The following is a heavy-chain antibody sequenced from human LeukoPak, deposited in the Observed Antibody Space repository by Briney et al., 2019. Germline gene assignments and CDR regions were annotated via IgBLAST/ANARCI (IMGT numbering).Heavy chain of an antibody. CDR2: IYHTGST. CDR1: GGSTSSGGYS. Sequence: SETLSLTCGVSGGSTSSGGYSWSWIRQPPGKGLEWIGYIYHTGSTCSNPSLRSRVTISLDRSKDQFSLNMTSVTAADTAVYYCARKGGTIFGINYGMDVWGQGTTVIVSS. CDR3: ARKGGTIFGINYGMDV. V-gene: IGHV4-30-2*01. J-gene: IGHJ6*02. D-gene: IGHD3-3*01.